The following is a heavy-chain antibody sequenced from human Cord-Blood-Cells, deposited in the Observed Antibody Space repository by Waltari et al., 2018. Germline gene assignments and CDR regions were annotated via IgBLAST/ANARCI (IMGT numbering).Heavy chain of an antibody. V-gene: IGHV3-23*01. CDR3: AKDLAQGLIYYYYMDV. Sequence: EVKLLESGGGLVQLGGSLRLSCAASGFTFSSYAMSWVRQDPGKGLGWVSCISGSGGSTYDADSVKGRFTIARDNSKNTLYLQMNSLRAEDTAVYYCAKDLAQGLIYYYYMDVWGKGTTVTVSS. CDR1: GFTFSSYA. J-gene: IGHJ6*03. CDR2: ISGSGGST.